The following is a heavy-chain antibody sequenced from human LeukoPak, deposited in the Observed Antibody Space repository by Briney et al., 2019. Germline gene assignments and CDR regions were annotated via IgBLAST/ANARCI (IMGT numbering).Heavy chain of an antibody. J-gene: IGHJ4*02. D-gene: IGHD2-21*01. CDR1: GFTVSNNY. V-gene: IGHV3-66*01. CDR3: ARNIPVTRWGY. CDR2: IYSGGST. Sequence: GGSLRLSCAASGFTVSNNYMTWVRQAPGKGLEWVSLIYSGGSTYYADSVKGRFTISRGNSKNTVYLQMNSLRAEDAAVYYCARNIPVTRWGYWGQGTLVTVSS.